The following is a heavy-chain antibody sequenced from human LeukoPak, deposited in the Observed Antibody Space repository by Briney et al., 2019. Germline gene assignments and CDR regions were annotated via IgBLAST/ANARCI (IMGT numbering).Heavy chain of an antibody. D-gene: IGHD7-27*01. CDR3: AKIRAGDYYYFYGMDI. V-gene: IGHV3-23*01. CDR1: GFSFRSYA. CDR2: IAGGGGNI. J-gene: IGHJ6*02. Sequence: GGSLRLSCAASGFSFRSYAMMWVRQAPGKGLEWVSAIAGGGGNIWYADSVKGRSTISRDNSKNTLYLQMNSLSADDTAVYFCAKIRAGDYYYFYGMDIWGQGTAVTVSS.